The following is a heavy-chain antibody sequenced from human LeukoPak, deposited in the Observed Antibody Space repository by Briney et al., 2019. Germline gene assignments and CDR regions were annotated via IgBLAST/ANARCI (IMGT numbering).Heavy chain of an antibody. V-gene: IGHV1-69*05. CDR1: GGTFSGYA. CDR3: ARGACSSISCYTGIRFDP. J-gene: IGHJ5*02. CDR2: IIPIFGTA. Sequence: ASVKVSCKASGGTFSGYAINWVRQAPGQGLEWMGGIIPIFGTANYAQRFQGRVTITTDESTSSAYMELSSLRSEDTAVYYCARGACSSISCYTGIRFDPWGQGTLVTVSS. D-gene: IGHD2-2*02.